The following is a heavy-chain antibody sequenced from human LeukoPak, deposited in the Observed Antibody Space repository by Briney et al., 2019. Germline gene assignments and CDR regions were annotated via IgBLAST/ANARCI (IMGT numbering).Heavy chain of an antibody. CDR1: GFTVSSNY. Sequence: GGSLRLSCAASGFTVSSNYMSWVRQGPGKGLEWVSGISGSGGDTYYADSVKGRFTISRDNSTSTLYLQMNSLRAEDTAVYACAKDLLGVAAGNYWGQGTLVTVSS. CDR2: ISGSGGDT. D-gene: IGHD6-13*01. V-gene: IGHV3-23*01. J-gene: IGHJ4*02. CDR3: AKDLLGVAAGNY.